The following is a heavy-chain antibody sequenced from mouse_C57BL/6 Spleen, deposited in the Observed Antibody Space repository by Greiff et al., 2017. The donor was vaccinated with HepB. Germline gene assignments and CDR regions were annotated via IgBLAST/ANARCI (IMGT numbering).Heavy chain of an antibody. J-gene: IGHJ2*01. Sequence: DVKLVESEGGLVQPGSSMKLSCTASGFTFSDYYMAWVRQVPEKGLEWVANINYDGSSTYYLDALKSRFIISRDNAKNILYLQMSRLKSEDTATYYCARDQAYYFDYWGQGTTLTVSS. V-gene: IGHV5-16*01. CDR2: INYDGSST. CDR3: ARDQAYYFDY. D-gene: IGHD3-2*02. CDR1: GFTFSDYY.